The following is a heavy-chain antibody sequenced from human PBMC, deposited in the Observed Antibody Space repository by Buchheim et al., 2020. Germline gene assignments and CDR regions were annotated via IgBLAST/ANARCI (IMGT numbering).Heavy chain of an antibody. CDR1: GFTFSDYY. D-gene: IGHD6-6*01. CDR2: ISGSDTTT. J-gene: IGHJ6*03. Sequence: QVQLVESGGGLVKPGGSLRLSCAASGFTFSDYYMSWVRQAPGKGLEWVSYISGSDTTTYYADSVKGRFTISRDNARNSLYLQMNNLRAEDTAVYYCARGPFEYSTGYYHYMDVWGSGTT. V-gene: IGHV3-11*01. CDR3: ARGPFEYSTGYYHYMDV.